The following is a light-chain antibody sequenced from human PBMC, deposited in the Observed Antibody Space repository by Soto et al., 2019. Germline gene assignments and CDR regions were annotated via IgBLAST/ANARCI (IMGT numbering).Light chain of an antibody. Sequence: EIVVTQSPLSLPVTPGEPASISCRSSQSILHINGYNYLDWYLQKPGESPQLLIYLASSRASGVPDRFSGSGSGTDFTLKISRVEAEDFGVYYCIQTLQTPFTFGGGTKVDIK. CDR1: QSILHINGYNY. V-gene: IGKV2-28*01. CDR3: IQTLQTPFT. CDR2: LAS. J-gene: IGKJ4*01.